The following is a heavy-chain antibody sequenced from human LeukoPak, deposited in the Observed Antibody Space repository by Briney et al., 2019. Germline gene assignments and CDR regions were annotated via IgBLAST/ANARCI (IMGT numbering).Heavy chain of an antibody. CDR2: INPNSGDT. V-gene: IGHV1-2*02. J-gene: IGHJ6*03. Sequence: GASVKVSCKASGYSFTGYYMHWVRQAPGQGLEWMGWINPNSGDTKYAQKFQGRVTMTRDTSISTAYMELTRLRSDDTAVYYCARGGLRVMVYRLYYMDVWGKGTRSPSP. CDR1: GYSFTGYY. D-gene: IGHD2-8*01. CDR3: ARGGLRVMVYRLYYMDV.